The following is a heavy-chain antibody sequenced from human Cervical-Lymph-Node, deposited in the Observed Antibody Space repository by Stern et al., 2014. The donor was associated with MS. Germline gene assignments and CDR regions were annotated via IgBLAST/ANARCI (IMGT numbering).Heavy chain of an antibody. Sequence: VQLVGSGAEVKKPGASVKVSCKASGYTFTSYGISWVRQAPGQGLEWMGWISAYNGNTNYAQKLQGRVTMTTDTSTSTAYMELRSLRSDDTAVYYCARTGRYCSSTSCYVLNWFDPWGQGTLVTVSS. CDR1: GYTFTSYG. V-gene: IGHV1-18*04. CDR2: ISAYNGNT. CDR3: ARTGRYCSSTSCYVLNWFDP. D-gene: IGHD2-2*01. J-gene: IGHJ5*02.